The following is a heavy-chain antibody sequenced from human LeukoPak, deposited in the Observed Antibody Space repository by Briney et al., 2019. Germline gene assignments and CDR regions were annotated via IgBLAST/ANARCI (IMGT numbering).Heavy chain of an antibody. J-gene: IGHJ3*02. Sequence: GGSLSLACAVSGFTFSSDWMHWVRLPQGKGMGWDSLINSNGRSAIDAVSVKGRFPISRDDAKNTLYLQISSLRAEDTAVYYCARAGVAGRAGKDAFDIWGQGTMVTVSS. CDR2: INSNGRSA. CDR1: GFTFSSDW. D-gene: IGHD6-19*01. V-gene: IGHV3-74*01. CDR3: ARAGVAGRAGKDAFDI.